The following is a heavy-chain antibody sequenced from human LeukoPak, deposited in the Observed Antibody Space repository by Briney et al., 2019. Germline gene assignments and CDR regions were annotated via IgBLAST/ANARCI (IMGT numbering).Heavy chain of an antibody. CDR1: GDSVSSNSAA. V-gene: IGHV6-1*01. CDR3: ARSGTTRLYYYYYMDV. CDR2: TYYRSKWYN. D-gene: IGHD1-7*01. J-gene: IGHJ6*03. Sequence: SQTLSLTCAISGDSVSSNSAAWNWIRQSPSRGLEWLGRTYYRSKWYNDYAVSVKSRITINPDTSKNQFSPQLNTVTPENTAVYYFARSGTTRLYYYYYMDVWGKGTTVTVSS.